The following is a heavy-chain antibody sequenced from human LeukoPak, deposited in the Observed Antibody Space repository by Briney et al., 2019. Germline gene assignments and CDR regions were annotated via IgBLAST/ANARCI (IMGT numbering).Heavy chain of an antibody. V-gene: IGHV3-23*01. D-gene: IGHD3-10*01. J-gene: IGHJ4*02. Sequence: PGGSLRLSCSTSGFTFSSFAMSWVRQAPGKGLEWVSIVSGSGGSTHYADSVKGRFTISRDNSKNTLYLQMNSLRAEDTALYYCAIRGEGDPFDYWGQGTLVTVSS. CDR3: AIRGEGDPFDY. CDR1: GFTFSSFA. CDR2: VSGSGGST.